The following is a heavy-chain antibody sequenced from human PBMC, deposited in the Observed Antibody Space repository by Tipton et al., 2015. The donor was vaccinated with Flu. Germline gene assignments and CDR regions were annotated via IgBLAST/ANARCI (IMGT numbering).Heavy chain of an antibody. D-gene: IGHD6-19*01. J-gene: IGHJ4*02. CDR3: ARGRAKYSSGWYYY. CDR2: INHSGST. Sequence: LRLSCAVYGGSFSGYYWSWIRQPPGKGLEWIGEINHSGSTNYNPSLKSRVTISVDTSKNQFSLKLSSVTAADTAVYYCARGRAKYSSGWYYYWGQGTLVTVSS. CDR1: GGSFSGYY. V-gene: IGHV4-34*01.